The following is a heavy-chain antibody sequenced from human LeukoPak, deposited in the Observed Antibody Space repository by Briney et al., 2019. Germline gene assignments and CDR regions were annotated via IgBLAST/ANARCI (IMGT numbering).Heavy chain of an antibody. V-gene: IGHV3-7*05. J-gene: IGHJ4*01. CDR2: IKQDGSEK. CDR1: AFTLSSYW. D-gene: IGHD4-11*01. CDR3: ARGSTTVTPLNFDY. Sequence: PGGSLRLSCAASAFTLSSYWMSWVRQAPGKGLEWVANIKQDGSEKYYVDSVKGRFTISRDNAKNSLYLQMNSLRAEDTAVYYCARGSTTVTPLNFDYWGHGTLVTVSS.